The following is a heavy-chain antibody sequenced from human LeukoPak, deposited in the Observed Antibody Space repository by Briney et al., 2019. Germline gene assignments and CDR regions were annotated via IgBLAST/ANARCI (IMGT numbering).Heavy chain of an antibody. Sequence: GGSLRLSCAASGFTLSNYWMSWVRQASGKGLEWVANIKQDGSEKYYVDSVKGRLTISRDNAKNSLYLQMNSLRAEDTAVYYCARSRYCTNGICSYFDYWGQGTLDTVSS. D-gene: IGHD2-8*01. CDR2: IKQDGSEK. V-gene: IGHV3-7*03. J-gene: IGHJ4*02. CDR1: GFTLSNYW. CDR3: ARSRYCTNGICSYFDY.